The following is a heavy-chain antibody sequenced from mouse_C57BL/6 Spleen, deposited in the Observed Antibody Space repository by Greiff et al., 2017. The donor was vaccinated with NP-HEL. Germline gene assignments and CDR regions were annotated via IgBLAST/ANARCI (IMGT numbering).Heavy chain of an antibody. CDR3: ARRSSSDYYGSSPWYFDV. Sequence: QVQLQQSGAELVKPGASVKLSCKASGYTFTSYWMQWVKQRPGQGLEWIGEIDPSDSYTNYNQKFKGKATLTVDTSSSTAYMQLSSLTSEDSAVYYCARRSSSDYYGSSPWYFDVWGTGTTVTVSS. CDR1: GYTFTSYW. V-gene: IGHV1-50*01. J-gene: IGHJ1*03. CDR2: IDPSDSYT. D-gene: IGHD1-1*01.